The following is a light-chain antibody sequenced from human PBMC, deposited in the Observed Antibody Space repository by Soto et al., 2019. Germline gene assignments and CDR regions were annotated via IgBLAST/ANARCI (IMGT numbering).Light chain of an antibody. CDR2: EVS. CDR3: CPYAGSCTRYV. V-gene: IGLV2-23*02. J-gene: IGLJ1*01. Sequence: QSVLTQPASVSGSPGQSITISCTGTSSDVGSYNLVSWYQQHPGKAPKLMIYEVSKRPSGVSNRFSGSKSGNTASLTISGLQAEDEADYYCCPYAGSCTRYVFGTGTKVTVL. CDR1: SSDVGSYNL.